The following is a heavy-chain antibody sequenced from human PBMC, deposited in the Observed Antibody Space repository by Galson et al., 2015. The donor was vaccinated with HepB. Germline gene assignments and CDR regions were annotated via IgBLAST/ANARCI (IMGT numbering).Heavy chain of an antibody. CDR1: GYTLTELS. J-gene: IGHJ4*02. D-gene: IGHD3-10*01. CDR2: FDPEDGET. CDR3: ATDGQNVLLWFGGFYY. Sequence: SVKVSCKVSGYTLTELSMHWVRQAPGKGLEWMGGFDPEDGETIYAQKFQGRVTMTEDTSTDTAYMELSSLRSEDTAVYYCATDGQNVLLWFGGFYYWGQGTLVTVSS. V-gene: IGHV1-24*01.